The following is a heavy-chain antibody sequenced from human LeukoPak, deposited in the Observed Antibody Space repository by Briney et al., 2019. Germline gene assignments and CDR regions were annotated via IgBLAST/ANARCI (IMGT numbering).Heavy chain of an antibody. Sequence: PSETLSLTCTVSGGSISSGGYYWSWIRQHPGKGLEWIGYIYYSGSTYYNPSLKSRVTISVGTSKNQFSLKLSSVTAADTAVYYCARVHDFWSGYRFDPWGQGTLVTVSS. CDR3: ARVHDFWSGYRFDP. J-gene: IGHJ5*02. CDR2: IYYSGST. CDR1: GGSISSGGYY. D-gene: IGHD3-3*01. V-gene: IGHV4-31*03.